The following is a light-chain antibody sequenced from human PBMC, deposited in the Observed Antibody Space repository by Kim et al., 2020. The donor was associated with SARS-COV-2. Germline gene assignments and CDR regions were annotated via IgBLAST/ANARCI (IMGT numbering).Light chain of an antibody. CDR2: QDT. V-gene: IGLV3-1*01. CDR1: NLGDKY. Sequence: SYELTQPPSASVSPGQTASITCSGDNLGDKYACWYQQKPGQSPVLVIYQDTKRPAGIPERFSGSNSGNTATLTISGTQAMDEADYYCQAWDSRTYVVFGGGTQLTVL. J-gene: IGLJ2*01. CDR3: QAWDSRTYVV.